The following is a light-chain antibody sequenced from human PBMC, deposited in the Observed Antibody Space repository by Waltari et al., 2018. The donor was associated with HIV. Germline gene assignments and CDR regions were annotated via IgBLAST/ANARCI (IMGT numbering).Light chain of an antibody. CDR2: GKN. CDR3: NSRDSSGNPWV. CDR1: SLRSYY. J-gene: IGLJ3*02. V-gene: IGLV3-19*01. Sequence: SSELTQDPAVSVALGQTVRITCQGDSLRSYYASWYQQKPGQAPVLVIYGKNNRPSWIPDRFSGSSSGNTASLTITGAQAEDEADYYCNSRDSSGNPWVFGGGTKLTVL.